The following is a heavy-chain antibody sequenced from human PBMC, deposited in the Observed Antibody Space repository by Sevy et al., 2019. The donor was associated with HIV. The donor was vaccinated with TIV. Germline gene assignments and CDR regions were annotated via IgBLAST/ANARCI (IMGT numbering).Heavy chain of an antibody. D-gene: IGHD4-4*01. CDR1: GFTFNFHG. CDR2: IWNDGSNK. CDR3: ARETDNSARWLDP. J-gene: IGHJ5*02. V-gene: IGHV3-30*02. Sequence: GGSLRLSCAASGFTFNFHGMHWVRQAPGKGLEWVAFIWNDGSNKYMADSVKGRFTISRDNSKNTLFLQMKSLTVEDTAVSYCARETDNSARWLDPWGQGTLVTVSS.